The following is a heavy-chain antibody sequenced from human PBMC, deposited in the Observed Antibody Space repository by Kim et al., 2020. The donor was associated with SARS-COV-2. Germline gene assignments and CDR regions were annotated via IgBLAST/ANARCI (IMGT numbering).Heavy chain of an antibody. J-gene: IGHJ6*02. CDR3: AKSGGSGAFRWDV. Sequence: GESLKISCQGSGYSFTNHWIGWVRQMPGKGLEWMGIIYPGDFDTRYSPSFKGQVTISADKSITTAYLQWNSLRASDTAIYYCAKSGGSGAFRWDVWGHGTTVTVTS. D-gene: IGHD2-15*01. V-gene: IGHV5-51*01. CDR2: IYPGDFDT. CDR1: GYSFTNHW.